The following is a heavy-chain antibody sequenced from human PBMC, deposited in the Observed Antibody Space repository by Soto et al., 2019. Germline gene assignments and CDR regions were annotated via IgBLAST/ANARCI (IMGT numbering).Heavy chain of an antibody. CDR1: GYTFTSYG. J-gene: IGHJ6*02. CDR2: ISAYNGNT. D-gene: IGHD1-26*01. V-gene: IGHV1-18*04. Sequence: ASVKVSCKASGYTFTSYGISLVRQAPGQGLEWMGWISAYNGNTNYAQKLQGRVAMTTDTSTSTAYMELRRLRSDDTAVYYCARDRGSYSHYYYGMHVWGQGTTVTVSS. CDR3: ARDRGSYSHYYYGMHV.